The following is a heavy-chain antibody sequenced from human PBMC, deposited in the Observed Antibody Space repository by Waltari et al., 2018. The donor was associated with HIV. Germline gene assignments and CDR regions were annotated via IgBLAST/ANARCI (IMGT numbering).Heavy chain of an antibody. J-gene: IGHJ3*02. D-gene: IGHD2-15*01. CDR3: ARDGWRSTVLSDVFDI. CDR2: ISSGSSKR. CDR1: GFTFSSYS. Sequence: EVQLVESGGGLVQPGGSLRLSCTASGFTFSSYSLNWVRMAPGKGLEWVSYISSGSSKRYYADFVKGRFTISRDNAKKSIYLQMNSLRAEDTAVYYCARDGWRSTVLSDVFDIWGQGTVVTVSS. V-gene: IGHV3-48*01.